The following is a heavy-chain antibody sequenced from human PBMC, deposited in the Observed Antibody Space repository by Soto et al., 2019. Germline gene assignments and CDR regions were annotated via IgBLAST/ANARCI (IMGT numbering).Heavy chain of an antibody. Sequence: EVQLVESGEGLVQPGGSLRLSCAASGFTFSSYAMHWVRQAPGKGLEYVSAISSNGGSTYYADSVKGRFTISRDNSKNTLYLQMGSLRSDDRAVYYCARSYDFWSGYFLEFDYWGQGTLVTVSS. J-gene: IGHJ4*02. CDR2: ISSNGGST. CDR1: GFTFSSYA. D-gene: IGHD3-3*01. CDR3: ARSYDFWSGYFLEFDY. V-gene: IGHV3-64*02.